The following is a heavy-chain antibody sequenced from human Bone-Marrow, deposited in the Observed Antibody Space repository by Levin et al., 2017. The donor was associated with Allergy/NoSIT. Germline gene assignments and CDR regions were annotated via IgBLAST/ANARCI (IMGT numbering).Heavy chain of an antibody. J-gene: IGHJ4*02. D-gene: IGHD3-22*01. V-gene: IGHV1-18*01. CDR3: ARDPHYDSSGYCDF. CDR2: ISPYNGNT. Sequence: ASVKVSCKASGYSFIVYGISWVRQAPGQGLEWMGRISPYNGNTNYAQKLQGRFTMTTDTDTTTAYMELRSLRSDDTAVYYCARDPHYDSSGYCDFWGQGTLVTVSS. CDR1: GYSFIVYG.